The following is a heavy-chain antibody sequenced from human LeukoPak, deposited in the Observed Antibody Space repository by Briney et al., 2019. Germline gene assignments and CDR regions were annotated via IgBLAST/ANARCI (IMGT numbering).Heavy chain of an antibody. CDR3: AVTQTYYDFWSGYSSSYSNYYYMDV. J-gene: IGHJ6*03. V-gene: IGHV3-30*02. Sequence: GGSLRLSCVASGFTFSSYGMHWVRQAPGKGLEWVAFIRYDGSNKYYADSVKGRFTISRDIPKNTLFLQMNSLRAEDTAVYYCAVTQTYYDFWSGYSSSYSNYYYMDVWGKGTTVTVSS. CDR1: GFTFSSYG. D-gene: IGHD3-3*01. CDR2: IRYDGSNK.